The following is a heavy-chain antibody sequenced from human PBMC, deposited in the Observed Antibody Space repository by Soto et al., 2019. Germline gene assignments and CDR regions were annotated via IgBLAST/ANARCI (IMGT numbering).Heavy chain of an antibody. Sequence: PGESLKISCKGSGYSFTSYWIGWVRQMPGKGLEWMGIIYPGDSDTRYSPSFQGQVTISADKSISTAYLQWSSLKASDTAMYYCARAPNYDFWSGYYMLAFDIWGQGTMVTVSS. D-gene: IGHD3-3*01. CDR3: ARAPNYDFWSGYYMLAFDI. V-gene: IGHV5-51*01. CDR2: IYPGDSDT. J-gene: IGHJ3*02. CDR1: GYSFTSYW.